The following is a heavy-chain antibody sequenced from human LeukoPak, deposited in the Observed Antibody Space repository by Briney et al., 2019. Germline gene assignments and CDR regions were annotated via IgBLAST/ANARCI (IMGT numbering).Heavy chain of an antibody. V-gene: IGHV4-34*01. CDR1: GGSFSGYS. Sequence: SQTLSLTCAVYGGSFSGYSWNWIRQPPVKGLEWIGEINHSGGTNYNPSLKSRVTISVDTSKKQFSLKLSSVTAADTAVYYCARGVDYYGVWGQGTLVTVSS. CDR3: ARGVDYYGV. CDR2: INHSGGT. D-gene: IGHD3-10*01. J-gene: IGHJ4*02.